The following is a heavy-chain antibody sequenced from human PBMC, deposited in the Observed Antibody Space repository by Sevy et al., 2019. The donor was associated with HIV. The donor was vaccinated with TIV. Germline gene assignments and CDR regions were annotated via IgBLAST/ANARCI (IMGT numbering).Heavy chain of an antibody. CDR3: ARDLGVREAFCFDY. J-gene: IGHJ4*02. CDR1: GGSISSYY. CDR2: IYTSGST. D-gene: IGHD2-21*01. V-gene: IGHV4-4*07. Sequence: ETLSLTCTVSGGSISSYYWSWIRQPAGKGLEWIGRIYTSGSTNYNPSLKSRVTMSVDTSKNQFSLKLSSVTAADTAVYYCARDLGVREAFCFDYWGQGTLVTVSS.